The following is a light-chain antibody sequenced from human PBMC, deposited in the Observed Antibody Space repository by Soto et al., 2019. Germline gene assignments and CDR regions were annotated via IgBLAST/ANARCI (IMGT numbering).Light chain of an antibody. V-gene: IGKV1-5*03. CDR2: KAS. J-gene: IGKJ1*01. Sequence: DIQLTQSPSTLSASVGERVTISCRASQSISPWLTWYQQKPGKAPKLLIYKASSLESGVPSRFSGSGSGAEFTLTISSLQPDDFATYYCQQYHTSPWTFGQGNTVEIK. CDR3: QQYHTSPWT. CDR1: QSISPW.